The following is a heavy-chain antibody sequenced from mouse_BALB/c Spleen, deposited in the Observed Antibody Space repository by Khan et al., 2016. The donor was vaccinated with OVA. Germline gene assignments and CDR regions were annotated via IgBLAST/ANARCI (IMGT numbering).Heavy chain of an antibody. V-gene: IGHV2-9*02. CDR1: GFSLTSYG. CDR2: IWAGGSS. D-gene: IGHD1-3*01. CDR3: ARLEDI. J-gene: IGHJ2*01. Sequence: VQLVESGPGLVAPSQSLSISCTVSGFSLTSYGVHWVRQPPGKGLEWLGVIWAGGSSNYYSALMSRLIISKDNSKSQVFIKMNSLQAEDTAMYYCARLEDIWGQGTTLTVSA.